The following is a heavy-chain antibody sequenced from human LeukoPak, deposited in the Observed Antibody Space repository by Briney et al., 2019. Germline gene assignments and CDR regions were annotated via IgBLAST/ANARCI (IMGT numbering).Heavy chain of an antibody. J-gene: IGHJ4*02. Sequence: SETLSLTCAVYGGSFSGYYWSWIRQPPGKGLEWIGEINHSGSTNYNPSLKSRLSISVDTSKNQFSLKLSSVTAADTAVYYCARWGGSSTSCSCFDYWGQGTLVTVSS. CDR2: INHSGST. V-gene: IGHV4-34*01. CDR3: ARWGGSSTSCSCFDY. CDR1: GGSFSGYY. D-gene: IGHD2-2*01.